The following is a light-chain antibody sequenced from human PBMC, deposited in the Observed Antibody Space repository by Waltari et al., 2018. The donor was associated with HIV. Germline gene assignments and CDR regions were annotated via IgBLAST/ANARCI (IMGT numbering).Light chain of an antibody. J-gene: IGKJ1*01. CDR3: QQDYNLPGA. CDR2: GAS. CDR1: QRIDTTF. Sequence: EVVLTQSPATLYLSPGERATLSCKASQRIDTTFLSWYQQKPGQAPRLLIYGASTRVSGIPPRFSGSGSGTDFTLTISSLHPEDFAVYYCQQDYNLPGAFGQGTRVEIK. V-gene: IGKV3D-7*01.